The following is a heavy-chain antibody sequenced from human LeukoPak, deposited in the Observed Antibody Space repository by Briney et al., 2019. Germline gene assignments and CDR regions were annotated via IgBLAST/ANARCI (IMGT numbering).Heavy chain of an antibody. D-gene: IGHD2-8*02. J-gene: IGHJ4*02. CDR2: ISSASTYI. Sequence: PGGSLRLSCAASRFTFSTYSMNWVRQAPGKGLEWVSSISSASTYIYYADSVKGRFTITRDNAKNTLYLQMNSLRAEDTAVYYCAKGGGVIGRSYYFDYWGQGTLVTVSS. CDR3: AKGGGVIGRSYYFDY. CDR1: RFTFSTYS. V-gene: IGHV3-21*01.